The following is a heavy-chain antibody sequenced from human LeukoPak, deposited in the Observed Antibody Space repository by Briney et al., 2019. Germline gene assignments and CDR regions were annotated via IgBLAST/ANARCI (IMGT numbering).Heavy chain of an antibody. Sequence: WVRQMPGKGLEWIGYIYHSGSTYYNPSLKSRVTISVDTSKNQFSLKLSSVTAADTAVYYCAREQNGYDYRYFDYWGQGTLVTVSS. CDR2: IYHSGST. V-gene: IGHV4-30-2*04. J-gene: IGHJ4*02. CDR3: AREQNGYDYRYFDY. D-gene: IGHD5-12*01.